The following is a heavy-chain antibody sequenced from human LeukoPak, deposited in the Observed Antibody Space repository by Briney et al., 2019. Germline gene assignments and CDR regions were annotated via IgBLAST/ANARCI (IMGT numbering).Heavy chain of an antibody. Sequence: GGSLRLSCTASGFTFGASAMSWFRQTPEKGLEWVAFIRSKIYGETTEYAASVKGRFTISRDDSKSIAYLQMNSLKTDDTAIYYCTKDRGTPDYWGQGIRVTVSS. V-gene: IGHV3-49*03. CDR1: GFTFGASA. J-gene: IGHJ4*02. CDR2: IRSKIYGETT. D-gene: IGHD1-1*01. CDR3: TKDRGTPDY.